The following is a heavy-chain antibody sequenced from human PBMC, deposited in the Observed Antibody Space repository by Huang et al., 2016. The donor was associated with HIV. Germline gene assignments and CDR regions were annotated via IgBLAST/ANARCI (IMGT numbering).Heavy chain of an antibody. CDR3: AKFGGWERPPHY. Sequence: QVQLVESGGGVVQSGRSLRLSCAASGFTFGSYGMHWVRQAPGKGLEWVAVISYDGSNKYYADSVKGRFTISRDNSKNTLYLQMNSLRAEDTAVYYCAKFGGWERPPHYWGQGTLVTVSS. CDR2: ISYDGSNK. D-gene: IGHD1-26*01. CDR1: GFTFGSYG. V-gene: IGHV3-30*18. J-gene: IGHJ4*02.